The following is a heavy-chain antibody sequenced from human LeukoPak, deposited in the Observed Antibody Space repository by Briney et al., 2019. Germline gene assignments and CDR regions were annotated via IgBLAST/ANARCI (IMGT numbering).Heavy chain of an antibody. CDR1: GFTFSSYA. Sequence: GRSLRLSCAASGFTFSSYAMHWVRQAPGKGLEWVAVISYDGSNKYYADSVKGRFTISRDNSKNTLYLQMNSLRAEDTAVYYCARDPKQWLVRGDYFDYWGQGTLVTVSS. D-gene: IGHD6-19*01. CDR3: ARDPKQWLVRGDYFDY. CDR2: ISYDGSNK. J-gene: IGHJ4*02. V-gene: IGHV3-30-3*01.